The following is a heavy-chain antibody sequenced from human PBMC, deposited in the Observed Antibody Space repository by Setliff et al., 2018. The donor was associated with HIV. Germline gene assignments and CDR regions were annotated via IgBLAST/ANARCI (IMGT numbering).Heavy chain of an antibody. CDR2: IYSSGST. V-gene: IGHV4-4*09. J-gene: IGHJ4*02. Sequence: SETLSLTCTVSGGSITNYYWSWIRQPPGKGPEWLGHIYSSGSTNYNPSLKSRVTISVDTSKNQFSLKLSSVTAADTAVYYCARGLSFYDPGGFDYWGQGTLVTVSS. D-gene: IGHD3-22*01. CDR3: ARGLSFYDPGGFDY. CDR1: GGSITNYY.